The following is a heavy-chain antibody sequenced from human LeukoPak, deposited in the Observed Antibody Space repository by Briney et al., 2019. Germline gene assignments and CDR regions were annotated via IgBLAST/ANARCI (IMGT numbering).Heavy chain of an antibody. V-gene: IGHV3-48*02. CDR2: ITASGTAM. CDR3: ARLQWLQTGRDFFDY. CDR1: GFTFSSYS. D-gene: IGHD6-19*01. Sequence: GGSLRLSCAASGFTFSSYSMNWVRQAPGKGLEWVSHITASGTAMFYADSVKGRFTISRDNAKNSLYLQMNSLRDEDTAVYYCARLQWLQTGRDFFDYWGQGTLVTVSS. J-gene: IGHJ4*02.